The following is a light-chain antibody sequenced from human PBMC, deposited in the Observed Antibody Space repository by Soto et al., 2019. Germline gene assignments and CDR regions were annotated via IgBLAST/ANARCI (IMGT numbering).Light chain of an antibody. Sequence: QSALTQPASVSGSPGQSITISCTGTSSDVGSYNLVSWYQQHPGKAPKLMIYEGSKRPSGVSNRFSGSKSGNTASLTISGLHAEDEADYYCCSYAGSSTFVFGTGTKLPVL. CDR1: SSDVGSYNL. CDR3: CSYAGSSTFV. V-gene: IGLV2-23*03. CDR2: EGS. J-gene: IGLJ1*01.